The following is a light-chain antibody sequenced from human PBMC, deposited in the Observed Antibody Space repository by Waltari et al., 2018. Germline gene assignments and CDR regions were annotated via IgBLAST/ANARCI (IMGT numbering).Light chain of an antibody. Sequence: AIRLTQSPSFLSASVGDRVTITCRTSQATKSALAWYQQQAGKPPKLLIYDTSTLESGVPSRFSGGGTGAELTLTISSLQPEDVGTYYCQQFNEYPWTFGQGTKVEIK. CDR2: DTS. V-gene: IGKV1D-13*01. CDR3: QQFNEYPWT. J-gene: IGKJ1*01. CDR1: QATKSA.